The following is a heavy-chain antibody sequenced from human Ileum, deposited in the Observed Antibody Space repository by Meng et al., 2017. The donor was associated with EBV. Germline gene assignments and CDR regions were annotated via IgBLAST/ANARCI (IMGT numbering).Heavy chain of an antibody. CDR1: GFTFSNYW. J-gene: IGHJ4*02. CDR3: VRDGDHWNFDY. D-gene: IGHD1-1*01. CDR2: ISVDGSAS. Sequence: EGQLVGAGGGLVQPGGSLRLSCAASGFTFSNYWMHWVRQAPGKGLVWVSRISVDGSASNYADSVKGRFTISRDNAKNTLSLQMNSLRAEDTAVYYCVRDGDHWNFDYWGQGALVTVSS. V-gene: IGHV3-74*01.